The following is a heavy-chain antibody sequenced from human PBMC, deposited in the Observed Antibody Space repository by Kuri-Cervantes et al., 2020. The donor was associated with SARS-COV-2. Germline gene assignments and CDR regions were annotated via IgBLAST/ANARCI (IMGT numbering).Heavy chain of an antibody. CDR2: IYTSGST. CDR1: GGSISSSSYY. Sequence: LRLSCTVSGGSISSSSYYWGWIRQPAGKGLEWIGRIYTSGSTNYSPSLKSRVTMSVDTSKNQFSLKLSSVTAADTAVYYCARGYYYYYYMDVWGKGTTVTVSS. CDR3: ARGYYYYYYMDV. J-gene: IGHJ6*03. V-gene: IGHV4-61*02.